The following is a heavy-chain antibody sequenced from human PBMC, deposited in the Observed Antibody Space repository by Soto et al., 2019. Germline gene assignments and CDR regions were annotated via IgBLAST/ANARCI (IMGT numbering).Heavy chain of an antibody. CDR2: IIPIFGTA. D-gene: IGHD1-26*01. J-gene: IGHJ4*02. Sequence: GASVKVSCKASGGTFSSYAISWVRQAPGQGLEWMGGIIPIFGTANYAQKFQGRVTITADESTSTAYMELSSLRSEDTAVYYCARSGIVGATTCGYWGQGTLVTVSS. CDR1: GGTFSSYA. V-gene: IGHV1-69*13. CDR3: ARSGIVGATTCGY.